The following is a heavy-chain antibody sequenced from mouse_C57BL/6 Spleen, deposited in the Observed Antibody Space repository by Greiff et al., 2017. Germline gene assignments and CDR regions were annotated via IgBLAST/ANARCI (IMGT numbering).Heavy chain of an antibody. CDR3: ARSLTGPPDY. Sequence: QVQLKESGAELVKPGASVKISCKASGYAFSSYWMNWVKQRPGKGLEWIGQIYPGDGDTNYNGKFKGKATLTADKSSSTAYMQLSSLTSEDSAVYFCARSLTGPPDYWGQGTTLTVSS. D-gene: IGHD4-1*01. V-gene: IGHV1-80*01. CDR2: IYPGDGDT. J-gene: IGHJ2*01. CDR1: GYAFSSYW.